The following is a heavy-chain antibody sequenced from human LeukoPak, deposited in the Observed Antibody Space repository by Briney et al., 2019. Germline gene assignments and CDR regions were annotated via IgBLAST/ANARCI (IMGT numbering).Heavy chain of an antibody. CDR1: GGSISSYY. CDR2: IYYSGST. V-gene: IGHV4-59*12. D-gene: IGHD6-19*01. Sequence: SETLSLTCTVSGGSISSYYWSWIRQPPGKGLEWIGYIYYSGSTNYNPSLKSRVTISVDTSKNQFSLKLSSVTAADTAVYYCARGGYSSGWYGSMGWFDPWGQGTLVTVSS. CDR3: ARGGYSSGWYGSMGWFDP. J-gene: IGHJ5*02.